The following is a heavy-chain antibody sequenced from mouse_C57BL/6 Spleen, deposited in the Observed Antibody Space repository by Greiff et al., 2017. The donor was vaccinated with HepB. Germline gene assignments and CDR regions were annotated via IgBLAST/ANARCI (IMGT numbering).Heavy chain of an antibody. J-gene: IGHJ4*01. CDR2: IDPSDSYT. CDR3: ARSAYCAMDD. D-gene: IGHD6-1*01. Sequence: QVQLQQPGAELVRPGTSVKLSCKASGYTFTSYWMHWVKQRPGQGLEWIGVIDPSDSYTNYNQKFKGKATLTVDTSSSTAYMQLSSLTSEDSAVYDCARSAYCAMDDWGQGTSVTVSS. V-gene: IGHV1-59*01. CDR1: GYTFTSYW.